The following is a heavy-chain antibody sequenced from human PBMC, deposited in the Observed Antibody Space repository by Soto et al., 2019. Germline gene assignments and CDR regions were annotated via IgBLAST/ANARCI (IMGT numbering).Heavy chain of an antibody. CDR3: GRVPRYSFPTSDSLDQ. CDR1: GGTFSTYT. Sequence: QVHLVQSGTEVRKPGSSVTVSCKVSGGTFSTYTISWVRQAPGQGLQWMGAITPILGETTYAQHFQGRVFITADISATTAYMELSDLTSEDTAMYYCGRVPRYSFPTSDSLDQWGQVTRVTVSS. CDR2: ITPILGET. J-gene: IGHJ4*02. V-gene: IGHV1-69*06. D-gene: IGHD5-18*01.